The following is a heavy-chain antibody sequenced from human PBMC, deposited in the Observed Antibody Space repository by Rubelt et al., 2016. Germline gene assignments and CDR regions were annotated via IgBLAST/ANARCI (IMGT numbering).Heavy chain of an antibody. CDR2: INPNSGGT. V-gene: IGHV1-2*02. CDR3: ARSGMVRGVIINWFDP. J-gene: IGHJ5*02. Sequence: QVQLVQSGAEVKKPGSSVKVSCKASGYTFTGHYMHWVRQAPGQGLEWMGWINPNSGGTNYAQKFQGRVTMTTDTSTSTAYMELRSLGSDDTAVYYCARSGMVRGVIINWFDPWGQGTLVTVSS. CDR1: GYTFTGHY. D-gene: IGHD3-10*01.